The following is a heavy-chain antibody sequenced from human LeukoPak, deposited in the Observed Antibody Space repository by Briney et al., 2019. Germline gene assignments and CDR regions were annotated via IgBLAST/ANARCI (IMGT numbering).Heavy chain of an antibody. CDR2: ISGSGENT. Sequence: PGGSLTLSCAASGFTFSSYAMSWVRQAPGKGLEWVSAISGSGENTNYADSVKGRFTMSRDNPRNMLYLQMNSLRDEDTAKYYCAKTVSGSYSYQGGDYWGQGTLVTVSS. CDR3: AKTVSGSYSYQGGDY. CDR1: GFTFSSYA. J-gene: IGHJ4*02. D-gene: IGHD3-16*02. V-gene: IGHV3-23*01.